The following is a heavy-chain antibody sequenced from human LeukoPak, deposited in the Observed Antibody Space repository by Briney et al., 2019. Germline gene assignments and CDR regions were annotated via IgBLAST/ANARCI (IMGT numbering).Heavy chain of an antibody. CDR3: ARWCYYERAGQGDAFEM. CDR1: GFSLSDYG. D-gene: IGHD3-22*01. CDR2: ITTAGKT. V-gene: IGHV3-13*01. J-gene: IGHJ3*02. Sequence: PGGSLRLSSVAPGFSLSDYGTYSVRQATRERLEWVSSITTAGKTYYPASVQGRFTISRENAKNSSYLQLNSLGAGDTAVYYCARWCYYERAGQGDAFEMWGEAIMVTVSS.